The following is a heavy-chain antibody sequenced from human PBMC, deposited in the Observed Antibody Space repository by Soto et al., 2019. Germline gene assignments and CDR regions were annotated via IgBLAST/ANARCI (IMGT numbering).Heavy chain of an antibody. CDR1: GGSISSHY. CDR2: IYYSGST. D-gene: IGHD6-6*01. V-gene: IGHV4-59*11. J-gene: IGHJ4*02. CDR3: ARDSSSKYSSSAPPDY. Sequence: QVQLQESGPGLVKPSETLSLTCTVSGGSISSHYWGWIRQPPGKGLKWIGYIYYSGSTNYNPSLKSRVTISVDTSKNQFSLKLSSVTAADTAVYYCARDSSSKYSSSAPPDYWGQGTLVTVSS.